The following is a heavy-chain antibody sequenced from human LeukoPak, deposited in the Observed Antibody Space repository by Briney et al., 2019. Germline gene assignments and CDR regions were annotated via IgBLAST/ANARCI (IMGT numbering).Heavy chain of an antibody. CDR2: ISGSGGST. D-gene: IGHD7-27*01. J-gene: IGHJ5*02. CDR3: AKDRYGPTGEFDP. V-gene: IGHV3-23*01. Sequence: PGGSLRLSCSASGSPFSSYAMRWVRQAPGKGVEWVSAISGSGGSTYYADSVKGRFTISRENSKNTLYLQMNSLRAEDTAVYYCAKDRYGPTGEFDPWGQGTLVTVSS. CDR1: GSPFSSYA.